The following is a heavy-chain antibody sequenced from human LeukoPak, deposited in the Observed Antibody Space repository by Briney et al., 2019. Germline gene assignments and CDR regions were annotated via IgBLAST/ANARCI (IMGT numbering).Heavy chain of an antibody. J-gene: IGHJ5*02. V-gene: IGHV4-39*07. D-gene: IGHD3-3*01. CDR1: GGSIISSSYY. Sequence: PSETLSLTCTVSGGSIISSSYYWGWIRQPPGKGLEWIGSIYYSGSTYYNPSLKSRVTISVDTSKNQFSLKLSSVTAADTAVYYCAREGVGGYDFWSGYYRKSWFDPWGQGTLVTVSS. CDR2: IYYSGST. CDR3: AREGVGGYDFWSGYYRKSWFDP.